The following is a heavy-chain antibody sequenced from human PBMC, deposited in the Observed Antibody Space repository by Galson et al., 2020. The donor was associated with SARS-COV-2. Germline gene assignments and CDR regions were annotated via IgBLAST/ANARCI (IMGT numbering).Heavy chain of an antibody. J-gene: IGHJ4*02. D-gene: IGHD3-10*01. CDR2: ISYDGSKT. CDR3: ANGGGATVARALMIGPFRY. Sequence: GESLKISCAASGFTLSNYDMHWVRQAPGRGLEWVAVISYDGSKTYYADSVKGRFTVSRDSSKNTLYLHVNSLRVEDTAVYYCANGGGATVARALMIGPFRYWGQGSLVTVSS. CDR1: GFTLSNYD. V-gene: IGHV3-30*18.